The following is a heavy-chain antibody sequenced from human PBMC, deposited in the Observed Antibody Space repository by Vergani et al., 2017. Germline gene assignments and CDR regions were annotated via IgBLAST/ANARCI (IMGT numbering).Heavy chain of an antibody. V-gene: IGHV4-59*01. CDR2: IYYSGST. J-gene: IGHJ4*02. CDR3: ARGKRITMVRDPLETIDY. CDR1: GGSISSYY. D-gene: IGHD3-10*01. Sequence: QVQLQESGPGLVKPSETLSLTCTVSGGSISSYYWSWIRQLPGKGLEWIGYIYYSGSTNYNPSLKSRVTISVDTSKNQFSLKLSSVTAADTAVYYCARGKRITMVRDPLETIDYWGQGTLVTVSS.